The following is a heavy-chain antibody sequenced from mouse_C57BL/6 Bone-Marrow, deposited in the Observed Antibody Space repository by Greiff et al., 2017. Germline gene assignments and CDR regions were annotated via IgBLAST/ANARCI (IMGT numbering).Heavy chain of an antibody. CDR3: ARSPDYYGSSYPYAMDY. CDR2: IHPNSGST. CDR1: GYTFTSYW. Sequence: QVQLKQPGAELVKPGASVKLSCKASGYTFTSYWMHWVKQRPGQGLEWIGMIHPNSGSTNYNEKFKSKATLTVDKSSSTAYMQLSSLTSEDSAVYYCARSPDYYGSSYPYAMDYWGQGTSVTVSS. D-gene: IGHD1-1*01. J-gene: IGHJ4*01. V-gene: IGHV1-64*01.